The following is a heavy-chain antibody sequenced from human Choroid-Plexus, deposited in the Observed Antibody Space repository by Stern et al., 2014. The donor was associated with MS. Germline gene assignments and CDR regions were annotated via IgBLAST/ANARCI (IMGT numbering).Heavy chain of an antibody. J-gene: IGHJ5*02. CDR1: GFTFGSCA. V-gene: IGHV3-30*18. D-gene: IGHD2/OR15-2a*01. CDR2: VSYDGSNK. CDR3: AKDRQYLTYFFDH. Sequence: QLVESGGGVVQPGRPLRLSCAASGFTFGSCAMHWVRQAPGKGLEWVAGVSYDGSNKYYADSVKGRFTISRDNSQNTLYMQMSSLRPEDTAVYYCAKDRQYLTYFFDHWGQGSLVTVSS.